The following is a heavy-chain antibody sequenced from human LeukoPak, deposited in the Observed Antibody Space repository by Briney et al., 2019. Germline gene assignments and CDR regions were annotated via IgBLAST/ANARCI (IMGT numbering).Heavy chain of an antibody. J-gene: IGHJ4*02. CDR1: GYTFTDYN. CDR2: IQPKSGGT. V-gene: IGHV1-2*02. D-gene: IGHD2-15*01. CDR3: ARRYCSGGSCIPDY. Sequence: ASVKVSCKASGYTFTDYNVYWVRQAPGQGPEWMGWIQPKSGGTIYAQRFQGRVTMTRDRSISTAYMELSSLRYDDTAVYYCARRYCSGGSCIPDYWGQGTLVTVSS.